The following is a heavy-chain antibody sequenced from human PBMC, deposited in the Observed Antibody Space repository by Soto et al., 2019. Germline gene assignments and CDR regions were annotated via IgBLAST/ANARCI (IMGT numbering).Heavy chain of an antibody. Sequence: SETLSLTCSVSGTSVSNYYWSWIRQPAGKGLEHIGRIYTSESTSYNPSLKSRVTMSMDTSQTQIYLNLTSVTAADTAVYYCARGGIQLSYAFDYWGQG. J-gene: IGHJ4*02. CDR1: GTSVSNYY. CDR2: IYTSEST. D-gene: IGHD5-18*01. V-gene: IGHV4-4*07. CDR3: ARGGIQLSYAFDY.